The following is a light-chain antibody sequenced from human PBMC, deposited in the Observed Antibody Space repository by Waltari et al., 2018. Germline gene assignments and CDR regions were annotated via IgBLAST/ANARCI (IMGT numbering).Light chain of an antibody. CDR1: QRISSY. J-gene: IGKJ2*01. CDR3: QQSYSTPYT. CDR2: GAS. V-gene: IGKV1-39*01. Sequence: DIQMTQSPSSLSASVVDRVTITCRASQRISSYLNWYQQKQGKAPKFLIYGASSLQSGVPSRFSGSGSGTDCTLTICSLQPEDFATYYCQQSYSTPYTFGQGTKLEIK.